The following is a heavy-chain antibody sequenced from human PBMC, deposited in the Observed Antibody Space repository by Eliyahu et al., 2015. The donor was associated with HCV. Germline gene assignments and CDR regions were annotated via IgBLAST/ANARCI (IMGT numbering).Heavy chain of an antibody. CDR3: ARARGDSGYDFGY. V-gene: IGHV3-33*01. J-gene: IGHJ4*02. Sequence: QVQLVESGGGVVQPGRSLRLSCAASGFTFRWLGPDWGPQAPGKGLEWVAVIWYDGSNKYYADSVKGRFTISRDNSKNTLYLQMNSLRAEDTAVYYCARARGDSGYDFGYWGQGTLVTVSS. D-gene: IGHD5-12*01. CDR2: IWYDGSNK. CDR1: GFTFRWLG.